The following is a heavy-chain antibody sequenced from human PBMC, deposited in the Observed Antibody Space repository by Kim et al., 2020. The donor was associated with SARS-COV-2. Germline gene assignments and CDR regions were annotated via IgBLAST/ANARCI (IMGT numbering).Heavy chain of an antibody. D-gene: IGHD1-26*01. J-gene: IGHJ6*02. CDR3: VKVGGSYYYYYGMDV. Sequence: DSVKGRFTISRDNSKNTLYLQMSSLRAEDTAVYYCVKVGGSYYYYYGMDVWGQGTTVTVSS. V-gene: IGHV3-64D*06.